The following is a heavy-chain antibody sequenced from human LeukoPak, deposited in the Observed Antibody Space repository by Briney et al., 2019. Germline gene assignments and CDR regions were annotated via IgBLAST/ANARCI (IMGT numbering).Heavy chain of an antibody. J-gene: IGHJ4*02. CDR3: VRIIVGATGGGY. Sequence: PGGSLKLSCAASGFTFSSYSMNWVRQAPGKGLEWVSSISSSSSYIYYADSVKGRFTISRDNSKNTLYLQMNSLRAEDTAVYYCVRIIVGATGGGYWGQGTLVTVSS. CDR2: ISSSSSYI. D-gene: IGHD1-26*01. V-gene: IGHV3-21*04. CDR1: GFTFSSYS.